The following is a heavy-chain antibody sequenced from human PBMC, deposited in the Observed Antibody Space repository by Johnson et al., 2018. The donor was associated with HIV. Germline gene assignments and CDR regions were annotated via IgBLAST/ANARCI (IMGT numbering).Heavy chain of an antibody. CDR1: GFTFSSYG. CDR2: ISYDGCNK. CDR3: ARDSPRIGGGPDAFDI. J-gene: IGHJ3*02. V-gene: IGHV3-30*19. D-gene: IGHD1-26*01. Sequence: QVQLVESGGGVVQPGRSLRLSCAASGFTFSSYGMHWVRQAPGKGLEWVAVISYDGCNKYYADSVKGRFTISRDNSKNTLYLQMNSLRAEDTAVYYCARDSPRIGGGPDAFDIWGPGTMVTVSS.